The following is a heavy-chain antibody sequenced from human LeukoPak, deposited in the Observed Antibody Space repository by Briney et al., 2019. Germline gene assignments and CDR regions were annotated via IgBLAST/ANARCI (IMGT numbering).Heavy chain of an antibody. CDR2: IYHSGST. Sequence: SETLSLTCTVSGYSISSGYYWGWIRQPPGKGLEWIGSIYHSGSTYYNPSLKSRVTISVDTSKNQFSLKLSSVTAADTAVYYCAREGIEAMAPFDYWGQGTLVTVSS. D-gene: IGHD5-18*01. CDR3: AREGIEAMAPFDY. V-gene: IGHV4-38-2*02. J-gene: IGHJ4*02. CDR1: GYSISSGYY.